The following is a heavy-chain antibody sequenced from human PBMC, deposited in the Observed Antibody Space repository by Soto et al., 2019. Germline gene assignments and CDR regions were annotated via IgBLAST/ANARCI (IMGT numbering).Heavy chain of an antibody. V-gene: IGHV4-31*03. CDR1: GGSISSGGYY. CDR2: SYNSGST. Sequence: QGQLQASGPGLVKPSQTLSLTCTVSGGSISSGGYYWSWIRQHPGKGLEWMGYSYNSGSTYYNPALKSRVTLSADTSKNQFSLTLGSVTAADTAVYYCARDPATWGQGTLVTVSS. CDR3: ARDPAT. J-gene: IGHJ5*02.